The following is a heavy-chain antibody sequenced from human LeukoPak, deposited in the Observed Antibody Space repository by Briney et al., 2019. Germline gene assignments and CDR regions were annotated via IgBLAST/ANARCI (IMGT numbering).Heavy chain of an antibody. D-gene: IGHD3-9*01. Sequence: ASVKVSCKASGYTFTSYGISWVRQAPGQGREWMGWISAYNGNTNYAQKLQGRVTMTTDTSTSTAYMELRSLRSDDTAVYYCARYYDILTGYYPVDYWGQGTLVTVSS. CDR2: ISAYNGNT. J-gene: IGHJ4*02. CDR1: GYTFTSYG. CDR3: ARYYDILTGYYPVDY. V-gene: IGHV1-18*01.